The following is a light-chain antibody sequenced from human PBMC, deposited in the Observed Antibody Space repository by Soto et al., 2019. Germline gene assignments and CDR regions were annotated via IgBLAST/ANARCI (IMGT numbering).Light chain of an antibody. Sequence: EIVLTKAPGTVSLSPGESATLPCRVSQSVSSSYLAWYQQKTGQAPRLLIYGESSRATGIPDRLSGSGSGTDLNLTISRLEPEDCAVYYCQKYGSSPWTCGQGTKVDIK. CDR2: GES. CDR3: QKYGSSPWT. J-gene: IGKJ1*01. CDR1: QSVSSSY. V-gene: IGKV3-20*01.